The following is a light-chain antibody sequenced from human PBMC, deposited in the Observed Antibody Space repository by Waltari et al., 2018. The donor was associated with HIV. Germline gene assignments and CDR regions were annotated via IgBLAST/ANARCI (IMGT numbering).Light chain of an antibody. CDR3: SSYTGSNNLV. Sequence: QSALTQSPSASGSPGQSVTISCTGTSSDVGGFNSVSWYQQHPGKAPKLMIYEVNRRPSGVPDRFSGSKSGNTASLTVSGLQAEDEADYYCSSYTGSNNLVFGGGTKLTVL. CDR2: EVN. V-gene: IGLV2-8*01. CDR1: SSDVGGFNS. J-gene: IGLJ2*01.